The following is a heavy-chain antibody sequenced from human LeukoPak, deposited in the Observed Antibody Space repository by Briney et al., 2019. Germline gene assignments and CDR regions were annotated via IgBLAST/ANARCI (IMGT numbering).Heavy chain of an antibody. J-gene: IGHJ4*02. CDR3: ARGLGGSGSYFLTFDY. CDR2: ISAYNGNT. Sequence: ASVKVSCKASGYTFTPYSINWVRQAPGQGLEWMGWISAYNGNTKYAQKLQGRVTMTTDTSTSTAYMELRSLRSDDTAVYYCARGLGGSGSYFLTFDYWGEGTLVTVSS. D-gene: IGHD1-26*01. CDR1: GYTFTPYS. V-gene: IGHV1-18*01.